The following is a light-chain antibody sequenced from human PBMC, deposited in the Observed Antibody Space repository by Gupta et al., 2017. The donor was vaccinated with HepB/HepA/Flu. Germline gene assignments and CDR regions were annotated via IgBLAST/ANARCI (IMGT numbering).Light chain of an antibody. J-gene: IGLJ2*01. Sequence: SYELTQPPSVSVSPGQTASITCSGDKLGDKYACWYQQKPGQSPVLDIYQDSKRPSGIPERFSGSNSGNTATLTISGTQAMDEADYYCQAWDSYVVFGGGTKLTVL. V-gene: IGLV3-1*01. CDR2: QDS. CDR1: KLGDKY. CDR3: QAWDSYVV.